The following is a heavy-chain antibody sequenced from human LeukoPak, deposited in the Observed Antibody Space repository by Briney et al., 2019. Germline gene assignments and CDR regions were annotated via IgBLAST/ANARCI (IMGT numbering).Heavy chain of an antibody. V-gene: IGHV3-53*01. J-gene: IGHJ5*02. Sequence: GGSLRLSCAASGFTVSSNYMSWVRQAPGKGLEWVSIIYGGGSIYYADSVKGRFTISRDNSKNMLYLQMDSLRAEDTAVYYCARGRQQQLGWFDPWGQGTLVTVSS. D-gene: IGHD6-13*01. CDR3: ARGRQQQLGWFDP. CDR2: IYGGGSI. CDR1: GFTVSSNY.